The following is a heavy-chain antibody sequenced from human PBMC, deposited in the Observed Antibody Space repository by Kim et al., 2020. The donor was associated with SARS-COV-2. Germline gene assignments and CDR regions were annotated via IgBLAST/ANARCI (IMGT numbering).Heavy chain of an antibody. D-gene: IGHD6-13*01. CDR3: ARGVAAAGHMPIPNFDY. CDR1: GYTFTSYG. J-gene: IGHJ4*02. V-gene: IGHV1-18*01. CDR2: ISAYNGNT. Sequence: ASVKVSCKASGYTFTSYGISWVRQAPGQGLEWMGWISAYNGNTNYAQKLQGRVTMTTDTSTSTAYMELRSLRSDDTAVYYCARGVAAAGHMPIPNFDYWGQGTLVTVSS.